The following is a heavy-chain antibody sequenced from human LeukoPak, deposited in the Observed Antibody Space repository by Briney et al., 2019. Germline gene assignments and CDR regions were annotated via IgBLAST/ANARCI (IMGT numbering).Heavy chain of an antibody. J-gene: IGHJ6*03. CDR1: GFTFSSYG. Sequence: GGSLRLSCAASGFTFSSYGILWVRQAPGKGLDWVAIISYDGNKKYYADSVKGRFTISRDNSKNTLYLQMNSLRPEDTAVYYCEKGPRASVTRRVHHYYMDVWGKGTTVTVSS. CDR2: ISYDGNKK. CDR3: EKGPRASVTRRVHHYYMDV. V-gene: IGHV3-30*18. D-gene: IGHD2-21*02.